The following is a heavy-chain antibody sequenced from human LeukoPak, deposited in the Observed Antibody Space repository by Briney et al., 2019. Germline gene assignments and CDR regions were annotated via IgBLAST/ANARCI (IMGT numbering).Heavy chain of an antibody. D-gene: IGHD3-10*01. V-gene: IGHV3-48*03. Sequence: GGSLRLSCAASGFTFSSYEMNWVRQAPGKGLEWVSYISSSGSTIYYADSVKGRFTISRDNAKNSLCLQMNSLRAEDTAVYYCARSNTMVRGVYYYYYMDVWGKGTTVTISS. CDR2: ISSSGSTI. CDR3: ARSNTMVRGVYYYYYMDV. J-gene: IGHJ6*03. CDR1: GFTFSSYE.